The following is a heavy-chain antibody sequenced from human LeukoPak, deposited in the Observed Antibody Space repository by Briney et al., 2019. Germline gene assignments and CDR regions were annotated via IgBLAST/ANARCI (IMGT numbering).Heavy chain of an antibody. V-gene: IGHV5-51*01. CDR2: SFSGDSDT. J-gene: IGHJ4*02. Sequence: GESLKISCKGSGYSFTSYWIGWVRRMPGKGREWMGISFSGDSDTRYSPSFQGQVTISADKSISTAYLQWSSLKASDTAMYYCARRYYYGSGQKYYFDYWGQGTLVTVSS. CDR3: ARRYYYGSGQKYYFDY. D-gene: IGHD3-10*01. CDR1: GYSFTSYW.